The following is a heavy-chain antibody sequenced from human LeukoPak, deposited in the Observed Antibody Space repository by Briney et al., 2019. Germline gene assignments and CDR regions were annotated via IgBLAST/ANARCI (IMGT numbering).Heavy chain of an antibody. Sequence: SETLSLTCAVSGASISSGGYSWSWIRQPPGKGLEWIGYIYNSENTHYNPSLKSRVTISVDTSKNQFSLKLSSVTAADTAVYYCARGLWRYSSGWSIWFDPWGQGTLVSVSS. CDR2: IYNSENT. D-gene: IGHD6-19*01. CDR1: GASISSGGYS. CDR3: ARGLWRYSSGWSIWFDP. V-gene: IGHV4-30-4*07. J-gene: IGHJ5*02.